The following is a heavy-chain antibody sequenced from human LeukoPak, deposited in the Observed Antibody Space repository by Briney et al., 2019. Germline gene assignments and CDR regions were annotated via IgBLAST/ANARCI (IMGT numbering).Heavy chain of an antibody. D-gene: IGHD2-2*01. Sequence: ASVNVSCKASGYTFTSYDINWVRQATGQGLEWMGWMNPNSGNTGYAQKFQGRVTMTRNTSISTAYMELSSLRSEDTAVYYCARGYCSSTSCLNYYYGMDVWGQGTTVTVSS. CDR2: MNPNSGNT. J-gene: IGHJ6*02. V-gene: IGHV1-8*01. CDR3: ARGYCSSTSCLNYYYGMDV. CDR1: GYTFTSYD.